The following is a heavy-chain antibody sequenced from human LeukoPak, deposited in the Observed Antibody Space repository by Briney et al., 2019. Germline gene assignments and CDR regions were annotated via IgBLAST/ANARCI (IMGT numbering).Heavy chain of an antibody. Sequence: PGGSLRLSCAASGFTFSKNAMSWVRQAPGKGLEWVSSLSGSGADTYYADSVKGRFTISRDNAENTAYLQMNSLRAEDTAVYYCAKDPYGTRYFDYWGQGTLVTAS. CDR3: AKDPYGTRYFDY. V-gene: IGHV3-23*01. CDR2: LSGSGADT. CDR1: GFTFSKNA. D-gene: IGHD2-2*01. J-gene: IGHJ4*02.